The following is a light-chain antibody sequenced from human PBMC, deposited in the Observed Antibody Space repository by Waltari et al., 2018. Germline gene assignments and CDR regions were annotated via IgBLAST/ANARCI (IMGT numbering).Light chain of an antibody. V-gene: IGKV1-5*01. J-gene: IGKJ5*01. CDR3: QEYNGDSFT. CDR2: DAS. CDR1: QSIRGW. Sequence: DIQMTQSPSMLSASVGDRVTITCRASQSIRGWLAWYKMKPGLAPKLLIYDASNLGDGIPSRFSGSGFGTNFTLTINSLQPEDFATYYCQEYNGDSFTFGQGTRLEIK.